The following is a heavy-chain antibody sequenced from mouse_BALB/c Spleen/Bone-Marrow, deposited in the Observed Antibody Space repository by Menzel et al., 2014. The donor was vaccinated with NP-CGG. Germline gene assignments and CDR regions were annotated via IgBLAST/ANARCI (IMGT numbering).Heavy chain of an antibody. J-gene: IGHJ1*01. CDR1: GYTFTSYV. V-gene: IGHV1-14*01. CDR3: ARSLYGFDWYFDV. Sequence: VQLQQSGPELVKPGASVKMSCKASGYTFTSYVMHWVQQKPGQGLEWIGNINPYNDGTKYNEKFKGKATLTSDKFSSTAYIELGSLTSEDSAVYYCARSLYGFDWYFDVWGAGSTVTVSS. CDR2: INPYNDGT. D-gene: IGHD2-2*01.